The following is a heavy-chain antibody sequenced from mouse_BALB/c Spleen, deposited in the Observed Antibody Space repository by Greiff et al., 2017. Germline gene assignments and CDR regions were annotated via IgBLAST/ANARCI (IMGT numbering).Heavy chain of an antibody. Sequence: QVQLQQPGAELVKPGTSVKLSCKASGYNFTSYWINWVKLRPGQGLEWIGDIYPGSGSTNYNEKFKSKATLTVDTSSSTAYMQLSSLASEDSALYYCARGYGNLLAWFAYWGQGTLVTVSA. J-gene: IGHJ3*01. D-gene: IGHD2-1*01. CDR3: ARGYGNLLAWFAY. CDR1: GYNFTSYW. CDR2: IYPGSGST. V-gene: IGHV1-55*01.